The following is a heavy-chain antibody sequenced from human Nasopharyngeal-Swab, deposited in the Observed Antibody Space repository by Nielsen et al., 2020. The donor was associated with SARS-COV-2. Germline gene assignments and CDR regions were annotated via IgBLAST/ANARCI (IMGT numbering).Heavy chain of an antibody. D-gene: IGHD2-15*01. Sequence: WIRQPPGKGLEWVAVVSDDGNNKYYADSVKGRFTISRDNFKNTLFLQMNSLRNEDTAIYYCARGGFCTGGSCYSFYNYHYMDVWAKGPRSPSP. CDR3: ARGGFCTGGSCYSFYNYHYMDV. CDR2: VSDDGNNK. J-gene: IGHJ6*03. V-gene: IGHV3-30*04.